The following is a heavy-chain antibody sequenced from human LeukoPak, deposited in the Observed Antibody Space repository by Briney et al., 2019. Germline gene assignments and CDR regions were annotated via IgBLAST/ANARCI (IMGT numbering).Heavy chain of an antibody. CDR3: ARLIVVVEAASVRRPEVADF. V-gene: IGHV4-39*01. D-gene: IGHD2-21*01. CDR1: GGTIISTSYY. Sequence: SETLSLTCNVSGGTIISTSYYWGWIRQSPGKVLVWIASIYYSGSTYNNPSLKSRLTISVDTSKNQFSLKLTSVTAADTAVYYCARLIVVVEAASVRRPEVADFWGQGTLVTVSS. J-gene: IGHJ4*02. CDR2: IYYSGST.